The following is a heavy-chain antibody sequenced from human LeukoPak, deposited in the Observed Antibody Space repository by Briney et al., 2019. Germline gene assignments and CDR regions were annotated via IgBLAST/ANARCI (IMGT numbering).Heavy chain of an antibody. Sequence: PSETLSLTCAVSGGSISNSNWWSWVRQPPGKGLEWIGEIYHSGNTNYNPSLKSRVTITVDTSKNQFSLELNSVSAADAALYFCTTPYYYDTTGYYWRGFDYWGQGALVTVSS. D-gene: IGHD3-22*01. CDR3: TTPYYYDTTGYYWRGFDY. CDR2: IYHSGNT. CDR1: GGSISNSNW. V-gene: IGHV4-4*02. J-gene: IGHJ4*02.